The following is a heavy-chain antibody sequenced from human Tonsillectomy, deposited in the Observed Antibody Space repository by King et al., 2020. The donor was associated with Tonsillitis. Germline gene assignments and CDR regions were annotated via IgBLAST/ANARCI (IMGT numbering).Heavy chain of an antibody. CDR3: TRVRTVGFDAFDI. CDR1: GFTFSSYW. Sequence: VQLVESGGGLVQPGGSLRLSCAASGFTFSSYWMHWGRQAPGKGLVWFSRIKSDGSSTRYADSVKGRFTISRDNAKNTRSLQMNSLRAEDTAVYFCTRVRTVGFDAFDIWGQGTMVTVSS. CDR2: IKSDGSST. D-gene: IGHD1/OR15-1a*01. V-gene: IGHV3-74*01. J-gene: IGHJ3*02.